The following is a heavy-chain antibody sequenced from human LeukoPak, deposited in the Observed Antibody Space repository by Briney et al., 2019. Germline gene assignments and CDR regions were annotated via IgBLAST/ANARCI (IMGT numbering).Heavy chain of an antibody. CDR2: ISGSGGST. V-gene: IGHV3-23*01. J-gene: IGHJ4*02. D-gene: IGHD3-10*01. Sequence: GGSLRLSCAASGFTFSSYAMSWVRQAPGKGLEWVSAISGSGGSTYYADSVKGRFTISRDNSKNTLYLQMNSLRGEDTAVYYCAKDSPQYGSGTDYFDYWGQGTLVTVSS. CDR1: GFTFSSYA. CDR3: AKDSPQYGSGTDYFDY.